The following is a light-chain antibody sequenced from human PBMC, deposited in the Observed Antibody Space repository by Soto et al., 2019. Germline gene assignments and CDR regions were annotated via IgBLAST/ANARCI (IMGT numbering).Light chain of an antibody. Sequence: ELVLTESAGSLDLSAGERATLSCRASQSVSSSYLAWYQQKPGQAPRLLIYGASSRATGIPDRFFGSGSGTDVIRTFSRLEPEDFAVYYCQQSGAPDTFGQGTKVDIK. CDR2: GAS. J-gene: IGKJ1*01. CDR1: QSVSSSY. CDR3: QQSGAPDT. V-gene: IGKV3-20*01.